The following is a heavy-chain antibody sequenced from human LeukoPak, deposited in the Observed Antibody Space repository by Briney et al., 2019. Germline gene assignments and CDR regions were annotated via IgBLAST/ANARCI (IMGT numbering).Heavy chain of an antibody. V-gene: IGHV3-48*03. CDR1: GFTFSSYE. J-gene: IGHJ3*02. CDR3: ARDYSDTFDI. D-gene: IGHD6-13*01. Sequence: PGGSLRLSCAASGFTFSSYEMNWVRQAPGKGLEWVSYISSSGSTIYYADSVKGRFTISRDNAKNSLYLQMNSLRAEDTAVYYCARDYSDTFDIWGHGTMVTVSS. CDR2: ISSSGSTI.